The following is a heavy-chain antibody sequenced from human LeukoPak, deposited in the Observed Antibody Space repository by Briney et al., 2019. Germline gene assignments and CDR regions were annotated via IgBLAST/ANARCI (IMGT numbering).Heavy chain of an antibody. CDR1: GASISSYY. Sequence: SETLSLTCTVSGASISSYYWSWIRQPPGKGLEWIGFIYYSGSTNYNPSLQSRVTMSVDTSKNQFSLKLSSVTAADTAVYYCARKGGPFDYWGQGTLVTVSS. CDR3: ARKGGPFDY. CDR2: IYYSGST. D-gene: IGHD2-15*01. V-gene: IGHV4-59*01. J-gene: IGHJ4*02.